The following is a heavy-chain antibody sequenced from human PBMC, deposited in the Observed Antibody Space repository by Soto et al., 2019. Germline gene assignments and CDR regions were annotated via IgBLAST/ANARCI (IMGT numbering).Heavy chain of an antibody. J-gene: IGHJ6*02. CDR1: GYTFSSFG. CDR3: ARDASYYLFCRAYYPSSNGRSV. V-gene: IGHV3-33*01. CDR2: IWYDGSKK. Sequence: PGRTLKISCAAYGYTFSSFGMHWVRQAPGKGLEWVSLIWYDGSKKSYGDSVKGRFTISRDNSRDTVYLQMNSLRADDTAVYYCARDASYYLFCRAYYPSSNGRSVCDQGTT. D-gene: IGHD3-3*01.